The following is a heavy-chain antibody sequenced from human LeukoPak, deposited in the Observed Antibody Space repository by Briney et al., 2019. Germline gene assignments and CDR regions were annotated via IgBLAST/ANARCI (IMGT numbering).Heavy chain of an antibody. CDR3: AKGLGEFS. CDR1: GFIFSKYF. V-gene: IGHV3-7*04. D-gene: IGHD3-10*01. CDR2: INQDGSGK. Sequence: GGSLRLSCAASGFIFSKYFMSWVRQAAGEGLEWVANINQDGSGKDYVDSVKGRFTISRDNAKNSLYLQMNSLRAEDTAVYYCAKGLGEFSWGQGTLVTVSS. J-gene: IGHJ5*02.